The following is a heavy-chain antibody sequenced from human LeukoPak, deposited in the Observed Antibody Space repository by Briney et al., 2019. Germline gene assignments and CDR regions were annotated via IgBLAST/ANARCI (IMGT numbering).Heavy chain of an antibody. V-gene: IGHV3-33*01. Sequence: GGSLRLSCAASGFTFSSYGMRWVRQAPGKGLEWVAVIWYDGSNKYYADSVKGRFTISRDNSKNTLYLQMNSLRAEDTAVYYCARPLDRGSSWYFNAFDIWGQGTMVTVSS. J-gene: IGHJ3*02. CDR3: ARPLDRGSSWYFNAFDI. D-gene: IGHD6-13*01. CDR2: IWYDGSNK. CDR1: GFTFSSYG.